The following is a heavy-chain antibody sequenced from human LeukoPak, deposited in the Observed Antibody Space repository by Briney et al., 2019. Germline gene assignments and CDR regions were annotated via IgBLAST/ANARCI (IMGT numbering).Heavy chain of an antibody. Sequence: NPSETLSLTCAVYGGSFSGYYWSWIRQPPGKGLEWIGEINHSGSTNYNPSLKSRVTISVDTSKNQFSLKLSPVTAADTAVYYCARIRGGPTTPWGQGTMVTVSS. D-gene: IGHD1-26*01. CDR2: INHSGST. CDR3: ARIRGGPTTP. V-gene: IGHV4-34*01. CDR1: GGSFSGYY. J-gene: IGHJ3*01.